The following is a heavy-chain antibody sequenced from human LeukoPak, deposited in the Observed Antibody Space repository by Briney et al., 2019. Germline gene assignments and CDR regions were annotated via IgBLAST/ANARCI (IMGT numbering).Heavy chain of an antibody. CDR2: IYHSGST. V-gene: IGHV4-38-2*02. J-gene: IGHJ4*02. CDR1: GYSISSGYY. D-gene: IGHD6-13*01. CDR3: ARDTARITTPGGPDY. Sequence: PSETLSLTCTVSGYSISSGYYWGWIRQPPGKGLEWIGSIYHSGSTYYNPSLKSRVTISVDTSKNQFSLKLSSVTAADTALYYCARDTARITTPGGPDYWGQGTLVTVSS.